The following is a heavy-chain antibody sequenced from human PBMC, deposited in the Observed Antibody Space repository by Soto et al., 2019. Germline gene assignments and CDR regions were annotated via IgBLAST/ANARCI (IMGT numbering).Heavy chain of an antibody. V-gene: IGHV1-69*04. CDR1: GGTFSSYT. J-gene: IGHJ4*02. D-gene: IGHD1-1*01. CDR2: IIPILGIA. Sequence: SVKVSCKASGGTFSSYTISWVRQAPGQGLEWMGRIIPILGIANYAQKFQGRVTITADKSTSTAYMELSSLRSEDTAVYYCAREAGPKWNNIDYWGQGTLVTVSS. CDR3: AREAGPKWNNIDY.